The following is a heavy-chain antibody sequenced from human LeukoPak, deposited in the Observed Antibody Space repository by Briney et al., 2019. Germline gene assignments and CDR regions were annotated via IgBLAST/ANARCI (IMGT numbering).Heavy chain of an antibody. V-gene: IGHV4-59*01. CDR3: ARGAFADFDY. D-gene: IGHD1-26*01. J-gene: IGHJ4*02. Sequence: SETLSLTCTVSGGSISSYFWSWLRQPPGKGLEWIGYIYYSGSTNYNPSLKSRVTISVDTSKNQFSLKLSSVTAADTAVYYCARGAFADFDYWGQGTLVTVSS. CDR1: GGSISSYF. CDR2: IYYSGST.